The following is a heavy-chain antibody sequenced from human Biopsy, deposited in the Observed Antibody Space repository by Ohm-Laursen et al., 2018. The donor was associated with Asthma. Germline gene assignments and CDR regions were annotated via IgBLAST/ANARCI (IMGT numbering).Heavy chain of an antibody. CDR3: ARQSGQEYGDSIPFDT. V-gene: IGHV3-30*03. CDR2: VSSDGHNK. CDR1: GFVFRNHA. J-gene: IGHJ3*02. D-gene: IGHD3-22*01. Sequence: SLRLSCAASGFVFRNHAMHWVRQGPGKGLEWVALVSSDGHNKYYEDSVKGRFTISRDNSRNRLYLQINSLTVEDSAVYFCARQSGQEYGDSIPFDTWGQGTKVAVSS.